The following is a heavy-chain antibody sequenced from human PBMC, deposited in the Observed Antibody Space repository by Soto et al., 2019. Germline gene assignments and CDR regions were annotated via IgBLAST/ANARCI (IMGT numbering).Heavy chain of an antibody. D-gene: IGHD3-9*01. Sequence: QVQLVQSGAEVKEPGASVKVSCKASGYTFTGYYMHWARQAPGQGLEWMGWIKSFNGDTNYAQKFQGRVTLTRDTSIRKAYMELSRLKSDDTAVYYCARVVSPYYDVLTGNWFAPLGEGTLVTVSS. J-gene: IGHJ5*02. CDR2: IKSFNGDT. CDR1: GYTFTGYY. CDR3: ARVVSPYYDVLTGNWFAP. V-gene: IGHV1-2*02.